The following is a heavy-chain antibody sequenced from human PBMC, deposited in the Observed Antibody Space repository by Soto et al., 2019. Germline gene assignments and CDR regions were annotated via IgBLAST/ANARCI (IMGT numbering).Heavy chain of an antibody. CDR1: GVCVRVYS. V-gene: IGHV4-30-4*01. J-gene: IGHJ5*02. CDR3: SSTPIIYYDKNGYRNWFDP. D-gene: IGHD3-22*01. CDR2: IHYSGSN. Sequence: PSRTLPLSCALCGVCVRVYSLGAIRHPTGTGLECIGYIHYSGSNYYDPSPKIRDAISLDRSKNQFSLNLNFVTAADAAVYFCSSTPIIYYDKNGYRNWFDPWGQGTLVTVSS.